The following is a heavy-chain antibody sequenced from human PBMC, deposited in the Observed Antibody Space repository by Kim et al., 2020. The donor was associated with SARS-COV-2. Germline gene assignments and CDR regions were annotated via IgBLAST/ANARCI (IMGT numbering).Heavy chain of an antibody. V-gene: IGHV1-24*01. CDR3: ATPRDYGDYGGLNY. Sequence: AQKFQGRVTMTEDTSTDTAYMELSSMRSEDTAVYYCATPRDYGDYGGLNYWGQGTLVTVSS. D-gene: IGHD4-17*01. J-gene: IGHJ4*02.